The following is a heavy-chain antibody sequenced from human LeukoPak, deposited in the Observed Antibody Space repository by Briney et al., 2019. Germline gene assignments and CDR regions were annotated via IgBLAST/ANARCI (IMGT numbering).Heavy chain of an antibody. V-gene: IGHV3-23*01. D-gene: IGHD3-16*01. CDR3: AKEARGYFGY. Sequence: PGGSLRRSCAASGFTFSSYARSWVRHAPGNGLEWASAIRGSGGSTYYTDSVTGRFTISRDNSKNTLYLQMNSLRAEDTAVYYCAKEARGYFGYWGQGTLVTVSS. CDR2: IRGSGGST. J-gene: IGHJ4*02. CDR1: GFTFSSYA.